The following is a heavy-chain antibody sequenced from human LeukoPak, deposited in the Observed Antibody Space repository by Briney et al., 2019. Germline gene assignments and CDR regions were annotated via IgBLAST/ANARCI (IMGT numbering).Heavy chain of an antibody. CDR2: INPNSGGT. Sequence: ASVKVSCKASGYTFTGYHMHWVRQAPGQGLEWMGWINPNSGGTNYAQKFQGRVTMTRDTSISTAYMELSRLRSDDTAVYYCARVPTYYYDSSGYYLDWFDPWGQGTLVTVSS. V-gene: IGHV1-2*02. D-gene: IGHD3-22*01. J-gene: IGHJ5*02. CDR1: GYTFTGYH. CDR3: ARVPTYYYDSSGYYLDWFDP.